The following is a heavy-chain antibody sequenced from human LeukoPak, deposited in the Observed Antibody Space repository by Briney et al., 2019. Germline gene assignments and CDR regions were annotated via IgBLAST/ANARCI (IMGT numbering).Heavy chain of an antibody. CDR1: AGSFSGYY. Sequence: SETLSLTCAVYAGSFSGYYWSWIRQPPGKGLEWIGEINHSGSTNYNPSLKSRVTISVDTSKNQFSLKLSSVTAADTAVYYCARVGSTGVDYWGQGTLVTVSS. D-gene: IGHD3-10*01. CDR3: ARVGSTGVDY. J-gene: IGHJ4*02. CDR2: INHSGST. V-gene: IGHV4-34*01.